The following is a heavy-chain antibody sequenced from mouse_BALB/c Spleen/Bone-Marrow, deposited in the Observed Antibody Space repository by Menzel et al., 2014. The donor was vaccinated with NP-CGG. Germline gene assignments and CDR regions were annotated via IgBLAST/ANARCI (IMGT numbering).Heavy chain of an antibody. V-gene: IGHV14-3*02. Sequence: VQLKESGAELVKPGASVKLSCTASGFNIKDTYMHWVKQRPEQGLEWIGRIDPANGNTKYDPKFQGKATITADTSSNTAYLRLSSLTSEDTAVYYCASYRYVWYFDVWGAGTTVTVSS. J-gene: IGHJ1*01. CDR3: ASYRYVWYFDV. CDR2: IDPANGNT. D-gene: IGHD2-14*01. CDR1: GFNIKDTY.